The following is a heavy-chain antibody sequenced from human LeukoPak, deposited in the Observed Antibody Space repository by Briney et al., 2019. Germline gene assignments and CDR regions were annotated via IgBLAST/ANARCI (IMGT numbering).Heavy chain of an antibody. V-gene: IGHV5-51*01. D-gene: IGHD5-24*01. J-gene: IGHJ3*02. Sequence: GESLKISCKGSGYSFTSYWIGWVRQMPGKGLEWMGIIYPGDSDTRYSPSFQGQVAISVDKSISTAYLQWSSLKASDTAMYYCAICRDGYNDAFDIWGQGTIVTVSS. CDR3: AICRDGYNDAFDI. CDR1: GYSFTSYW. CDR2: IYPGDSDT.